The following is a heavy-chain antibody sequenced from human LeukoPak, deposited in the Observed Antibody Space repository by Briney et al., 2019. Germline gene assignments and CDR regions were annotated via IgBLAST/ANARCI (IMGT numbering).Heavy chain of an antibody. D-gene: IGHD2-21*02. CDR3: ARGLTQIPRLATGLGH. Sequence: GGSLRLSCAASGFSFSSYAMHWVRQAPGKGLEWVAVIWYDGGNKYYADSVKGRFTISRDNSKNTLYLEMNSLRAEDTAVYYCARGLTQIPRLATGLGHWGQGTLVTVSS. J-gene: IGHJ4*02. CDR1: GFSFSSYA. V-gene: IGHV3-33*01. CDR2: IWYDGGNK.